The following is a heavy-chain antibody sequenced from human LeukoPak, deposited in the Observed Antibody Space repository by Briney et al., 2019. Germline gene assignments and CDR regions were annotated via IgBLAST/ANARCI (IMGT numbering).Heavy chain of an antibody. D-gene: IGHD1-7*01. CDR2: IYTSGST. CDR3: AKDLVTAKLELNWFDP. V-gene: IGHV4-4*07. J-gene: IGHJ5*02. Sequence: SETLSLTCTVSGGSISSYYWSWIRQPAGKGLEWIGRIYTSGSTNYNPSLKSRVTMSVDTSKNQFSLKLSSVTAADTAVYYCAKDLVTAKLELNWFDPWGQGTLVTVSS. CDR1: GGSISSYY.